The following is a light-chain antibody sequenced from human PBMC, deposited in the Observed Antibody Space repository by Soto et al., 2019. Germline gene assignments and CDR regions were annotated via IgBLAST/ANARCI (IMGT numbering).Light chain of an antibody. CDR3: QQGDNWPLT. CDR1: QSVINN. J-gene: IGKJ1*01. Sequence: EIVMTQSPATLSVSPGERATLSCRASQSVINNVAWDQQKPGRGARRLIYAVSARAAGIPARFSGRGSGTEFTLPISSLQSEDFAVYYWQQGDNWPLTFGQGTKVDIK. CDR2: AVS. V-gene: IGKV3D-15*01.